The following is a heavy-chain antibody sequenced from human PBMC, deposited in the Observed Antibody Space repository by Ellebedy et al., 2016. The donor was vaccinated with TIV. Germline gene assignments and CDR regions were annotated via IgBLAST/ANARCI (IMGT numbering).Heavy chain of an antibody. CDR2: ISYDGSNK. D-gene: IGHD2-8*02. CDR3: AKDRWRYCTATSCYLDYYYGLDV. CDR1: GFTFSSYA. Sequence: GGSLRLSCAASGFTFSSYAMHWVRQAPGKGLEWVAVISYDGSNKYYADSVKGRFTISRDNSKNTVYLAMDSLRAEDTALYYCAKDRWRYCTATSCYLDYYYGLDVWGQGTTVTVSS. V-gene: IGHV3-30*01. J-gene: IGHJ6*02.